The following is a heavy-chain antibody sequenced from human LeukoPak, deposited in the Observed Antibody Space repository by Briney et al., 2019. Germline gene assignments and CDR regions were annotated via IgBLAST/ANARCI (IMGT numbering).Heavy chain of an antibody. CDR2: IYTSGST. CDR3: ARGVTMDV. Sequence: KPSETLSLTCTVSGGSISSSSYYWSWIRQPAGKGLEWIGRIYTSGSTNYNPSLKSRVTISVDTSKNQFSLKLSSVTAADTAVYYCARGVTMDVWGKGTTVTVSS. J-gene: IGHJ6*03. V-gene: IGHV4-61*02. CDR1: GGSISSSSYY. D-gene: IGHD4-11*01.